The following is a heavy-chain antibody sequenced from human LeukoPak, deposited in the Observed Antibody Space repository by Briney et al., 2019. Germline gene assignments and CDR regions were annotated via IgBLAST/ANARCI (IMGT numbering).Heavy chain of an antibody. D-gene: IGHD2-2*01. CDR2: ISGSGGST. J-gene: IGHJ4*02. V-gene: IGHV3-23*01. Sequence: PGGSLRLSCAASGFTFSSYAMSWVRQAPWKGLEWVSAISGSGGSTYYADSAKGRFTISRDNSKNTLYLQMNSLRAEDTAVYYCAKDLTDIVVVPGFLGGQGTLVTVSS. CDR3: AKDLTDIVVVPGFL. CDR1: GFTFSSYA.